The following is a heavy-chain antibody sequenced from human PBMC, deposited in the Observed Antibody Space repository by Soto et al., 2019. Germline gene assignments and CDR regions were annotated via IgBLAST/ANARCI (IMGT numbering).Heavy chain of an antibody. V-gene: IGHV3-66*01. CDR3: ARDSYTRY. J-gene: IGHJ4*02. CDR2: IYNDGST. D-gene: IGHD4-4*01. CDR1: GFIVSSSY. Sequence: EVQLVESGGGLVQPGGSLRLSCAASGFIVSSSYMSWVRQAPGKGLEWVSIIYNDGSTYYADSVKGRVTISRDDSKNTLYLQILSLRAEDTAVYYCARDSYTRYWGQGTLVTVSS.